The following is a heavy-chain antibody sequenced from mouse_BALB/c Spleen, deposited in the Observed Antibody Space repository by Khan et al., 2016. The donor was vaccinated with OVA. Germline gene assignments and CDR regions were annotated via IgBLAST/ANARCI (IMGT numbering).Heavy chain of an antibody. D-gene: IGHD4-1*01. CDR2: INPYNGAT. Sequence: EVQLQQSGPELVKPGTSVKMSCKASGYRFTSYIIHWVKQKHGQGLEWIGYINPYNGATKYNEKFKGKATLTSDKSSNTAYMELSSLTSEDSAVYYCARGNWQSYYFDYWGQGTTLTVSS. CDR1: GYRFTSYI. J-gene: IGHJ2*01. V-gene: IGHV1S136*01. CDR3: ARGNWQSYYFDY.